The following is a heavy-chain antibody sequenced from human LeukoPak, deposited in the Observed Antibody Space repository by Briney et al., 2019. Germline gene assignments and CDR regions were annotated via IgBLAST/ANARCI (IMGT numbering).Heavy chain of an antibody. CDR3: ARDGVGATDY. J-gene: IGHJ4*02. V-gene: IGHV3-48*03. CDR1: GFTFSSYE. Sequence: GGSLRLSCAASGFTFSSYEMNWVRQAPGKGLGWVSYISSSGSTIYYADSVKGRFTISRDNAKNSLYLQMNSLRAEDTAVYYCARDGVGATDYWRQGTLVTVSS. D-gene: IGHD1-26*01. CDR2: ISSSGSTI.